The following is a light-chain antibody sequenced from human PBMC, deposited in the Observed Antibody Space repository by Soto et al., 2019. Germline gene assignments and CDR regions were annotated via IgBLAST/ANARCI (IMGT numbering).Light chain of an antibody. CDR1: SSDVGGYNY. CDR3: ASYTSSATYV. CDR2: DVT. J-gene: IGLJ1*01. Sequence: QSALTQPASVSGSPGQSITISCTGNSSDVGGYNYVSWYQQHPGKAHKLMIYDVTNRPSGVSSRFSGSKSGNTASLTISGLQAEDEADYYCASYTSSATYVIGTGTKVTVL. V-gene: IGLV2-14*01.